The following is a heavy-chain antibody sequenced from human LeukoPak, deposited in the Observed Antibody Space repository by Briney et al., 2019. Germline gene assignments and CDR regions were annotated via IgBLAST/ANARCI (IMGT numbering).Heavy chain of an antibody. J-gene: IGHJ4*02. CDR2: ISYDGSNK. D-gene: IGHD2-15*01. CDR1: GFTFSSYA. V-gene: IGHV3-30*04. Sequence: GGSLRLSCAASGFTFSSYAMHWVRQAPGKGLEWVAVISYDGSNKYYADSVKGRFTISRDNSKNTLYLQMNNLRAEDTAVYYCAPRVVGSAPFDYWGQGTLVTVSS. CDR3: APRVVGSAPFDY.